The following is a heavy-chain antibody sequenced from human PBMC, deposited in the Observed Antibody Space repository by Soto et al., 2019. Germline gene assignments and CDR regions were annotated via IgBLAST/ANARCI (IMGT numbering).Heavy chain of an antibody. CDR3: AREVLVDLNYFDY. Sequence: ASVKVSCKASGYTFTNYHIHWVRQAPEDGLEWMGRINPSGGTTICAQKFHGRVTMTRDTSTSTVYMELSSLRSEDTAVYYCAREVLVDLNYFDYWGQGALVTVSS. D-gene: IGHD3-3*01. V-gene: IGHV1-46*01. J-gene: IGHJ4*02. CDR1: GYTFTNYH. CDR2: INPSGGTT.